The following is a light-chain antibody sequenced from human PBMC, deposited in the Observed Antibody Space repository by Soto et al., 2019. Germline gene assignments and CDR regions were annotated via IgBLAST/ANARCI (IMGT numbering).Light chain of an antibody. CDR1: QSVNSNS. CDR2: GAS. J-gene: IGKJ5*01. Sequence: VLTQSAGALSLSPGERATLSCRASQSVNSNSLAWYQQKPGQAPRVFIYGASTRATGIPDRFSGSGSGTDFTLTISRLEPEDFAVYYCQQQGRSWITFGQRTRLENK. V-gene: IGKV3-20*01. CDR3: QQQGRSWIT.